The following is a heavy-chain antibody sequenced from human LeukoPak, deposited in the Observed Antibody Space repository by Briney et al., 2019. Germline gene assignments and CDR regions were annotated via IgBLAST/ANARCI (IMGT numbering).Heavy chain of an antibody. CDR3: ARLYGSGSP. CDR2: ISSSSIYV. V-gene: IGHV3-21*01. J-gene: IGHJ5*02. D-gene: IGHD3-10*01. CDR1: GFTFSDYD. Sequence: GGSLRLSCAASGFTFSDYDMNWVRQAPGKGLEWVSSISSSSIYVSYADSVKGRFTISRDNAKNSMYLQMNSLRDEDTAVYYCARLYGSGSPWGQGTLVTVSS.